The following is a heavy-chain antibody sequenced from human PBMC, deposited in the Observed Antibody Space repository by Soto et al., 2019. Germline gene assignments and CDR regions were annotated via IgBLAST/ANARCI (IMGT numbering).Heavy chain of an antibody. J-gene: IGHJ4*02. D-gene: IGHD2-8*02. CDR3: AGCSVVYYFDN. Sequence: QVQLQESGPGLVKSSQTLSLTCTVSGGSISSGGYYWSWIRQHPGKGLEWIGYIFYSGSTYYNPSRKRRVTISVDTSKNQSSLKLSSMTAADTAVYYCAGCSVVYYFDNWGRGTLVTVSS. CDR1: GGSISSGGYY. CDR2: IFYSGST. V-gene: IGHV4-31*03.